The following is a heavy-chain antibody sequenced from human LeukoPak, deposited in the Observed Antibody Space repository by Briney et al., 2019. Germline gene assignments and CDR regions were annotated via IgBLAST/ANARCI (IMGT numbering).Heavy chain of an antibody. V-gene: IGHV4-30-4*08. CDR1: GGSISSGGYY. J-gene: IGHJ6*03. CDR2: IYYSGST. CDR3: AEGYYMDV. Sequence: PSQTLSLTCTVSGGSISSGGYYWRGIRQPPGKGLEWIGYIYYSGSTYYNPSRKSRVTISVDTSKNQFSLKLSSVTAADTAVYYCAEGYYMDVWGKGTTVTVSS.